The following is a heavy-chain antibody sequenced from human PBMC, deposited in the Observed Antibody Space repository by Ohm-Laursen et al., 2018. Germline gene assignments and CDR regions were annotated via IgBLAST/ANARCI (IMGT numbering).Heavy chain of an antibody. CDR2: ISYDGSNK. V-gene: IGHV3-30*03. CDR3: ATGGTAMAIDYYYGMDV. CDR1: GFTFSSYG. Sequence: SLRLSCAASGFTFSSYGMHWVRQAPGKGLEWVAVISYDGSNKYYADSVKGRFTISRDNSRNTLYLQMSSLRAEDTAVYYCATGGTAMAIDYYYGMDVWGQGTTVTVSS. J-gene: IGHJ6*02. D-gene: IGHD5-18*01.